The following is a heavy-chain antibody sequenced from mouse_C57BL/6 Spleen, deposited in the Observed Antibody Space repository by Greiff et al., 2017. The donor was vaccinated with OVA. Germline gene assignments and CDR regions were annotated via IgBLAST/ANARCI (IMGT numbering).Heavy chain of an antibody. D-gene: IGHD1-1*01. CDR1: GFTFSSYA. CDR2: ISDGGSYT. CDR3: ARDTTVVASYYAMDY. J-gene: IGHJ4*01. V-gene: IGHV5-4*01. Sequence: EVHLVESGGGLVKPGGSLKLSCAASGFTFSSYAMSWVRQTPEKRLEWVATISDGGSYTYYPDNVKGRFTISRDNAKNNLYLQLSHLKSEDTAMYDGARDTTVVASYYAMDYWGQGTSVTVSS.